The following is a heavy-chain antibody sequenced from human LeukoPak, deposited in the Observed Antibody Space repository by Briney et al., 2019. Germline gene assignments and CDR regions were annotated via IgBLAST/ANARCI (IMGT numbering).Heavy chain of an antibody. V-gene: IGHV4-31*03. CDR3: AREAGTAANPYYYYYYMDV. CDR2: IYYSGST. Sequence: SQTLSLTCTVSGGSIGSGGYYWSWIRQHPGKGLEWIGYIYYSGSTYYNPSLKSRVTISVDTSKNQFSLKLSSVTAADTAVYYCAREAGTAANPYYYYYYMDVWGKGTTVTVSS. CDR1: GGSIGSGGYY. J-gene: IGHJ6*03. D-gene: IGHD2-2*01.